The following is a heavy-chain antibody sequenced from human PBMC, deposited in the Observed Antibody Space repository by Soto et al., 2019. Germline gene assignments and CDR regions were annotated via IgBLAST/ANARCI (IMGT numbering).Heavy chain of an antibody. CDR2: IYHSGST. CDR1: GGSISSSNW. D-gene: IGHD2-15*01. CDR3: AYVPSVATNWFDP. Sequence: QVQLQESGPGLVKPSGTLSLTCAVSGGSISSSNWWSWVRQPPGKGLEWIGEIYHSGSTNYNPSLKRRVTISVDKSKNPFSRKLSSVTAADTAVYYCAYVPSVATNWFDPWGQGTLVTVSS. J-gene: IGHJ5*02. V-gene: IGHV4-4*02.